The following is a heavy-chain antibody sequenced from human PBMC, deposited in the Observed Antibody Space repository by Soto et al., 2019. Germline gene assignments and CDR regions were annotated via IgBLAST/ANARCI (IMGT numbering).Heavy chain of an antibody. J-gene: IGHJ4*02. CDR1: GGTFSSYA. D-gene: IGHD3-22*01. CDR2: ITPVFGTA. V-gene: IGHV1-69*01. Sequence: SVKVSCTASGGTFSSYAIDWVRQAPGQGLEWMGGITPVFGTANYAQKFQGRITITADESTSTAYMELRSLRSEDTAVYYCARGVHYDSSGYYYFYWGQGTLVTVSS. CDR3: ARGVHYDSSGYYYFY.